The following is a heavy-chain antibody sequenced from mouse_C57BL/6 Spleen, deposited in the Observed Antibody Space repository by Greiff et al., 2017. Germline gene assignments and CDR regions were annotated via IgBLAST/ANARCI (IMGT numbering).Heavy chain of an antibody. CDR3: ARSGVYSKSAWFAY. CDR2: IDPNSGGT. J-gene: IGHJ3*01. CDR1: GYTFTSYW. D-gene: IGHD2-5*01. Sequence: QVQLQQPGAELVKPGASVKLSCKASGYTFTSYWMHWVKQRPGRGLEGIGRIDPNSGGTKYNEKFKSKATLTVDKPSSTAYMQLSSLTSEDSAVYYCARSGVYSKSAWFAYWGQGTLVTVSA. V-gene: IGHV1-72*01.